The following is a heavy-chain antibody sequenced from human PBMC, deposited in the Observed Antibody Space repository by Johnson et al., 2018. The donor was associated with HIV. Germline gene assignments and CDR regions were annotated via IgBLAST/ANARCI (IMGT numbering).Heavy chain of an antibody. CDR1: GFTFSDYY. CDR3: ARDGGFSYFAFDI. Sequence: QVQLVESGGGLVKPGGSLRLSCAASGFTFSDYYMSWIRQAPGKGLEWLAGIWKDGKTKYYADSVEGRFTISRDNSKSTVFVQMNSLRAEDTAVYYCARDGGFSYFAFDIWGQGTTVAVSS. CDR2: IWKDGKTK. V-gene: IGHV3-33*08. J-gene: IGHJ3*02. D-gene: IGHD5-18*01.